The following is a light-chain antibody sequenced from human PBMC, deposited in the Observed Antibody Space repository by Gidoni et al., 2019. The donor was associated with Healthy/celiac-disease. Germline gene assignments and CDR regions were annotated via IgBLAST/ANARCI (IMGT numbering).Light chain of an antibody. CDR3: QQYGSSLLT. J-gene: IGKJ1*01. CDR1: QSVSSSY. V-gene: IGKV3-20*01. CDR2: GAS. Sequence: EIVLTQSPDTLSLSPGERATLSCRASQSVSSSYLAWYQQKPGQAPRLLIYGASSRATGIPDRFSGSGSGTDFTLTISSLEPEDFAVYYCQQYGSSLLTFGQGTKVEIK.